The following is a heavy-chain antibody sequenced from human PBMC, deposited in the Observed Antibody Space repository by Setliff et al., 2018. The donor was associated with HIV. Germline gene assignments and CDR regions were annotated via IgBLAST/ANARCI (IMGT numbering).Heavy chain of an antibody. Sequence: SETLSLTCTVSGLSMSYNYWTWIRQSPGKGLEWIGYVHYSGSTRYNPSLKSRVTISVDTSKKKFSLKLTSMTATDTAVYYCASEKKAWSVSDSFYEYWGQGIPVTVS. V-gene: IGHV4-59*01. CDR3: ASEKKAWSVSDSFYEY. J-gene: IGHJ4*02. D-gene: IGHD3-3*01. CDR2: VHYSGST. CDR1: GLSMSYNY.